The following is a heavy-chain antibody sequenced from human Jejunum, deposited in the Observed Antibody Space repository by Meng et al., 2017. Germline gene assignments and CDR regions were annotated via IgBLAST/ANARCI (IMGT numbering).Heavy chain of an antibody. CDR3: ARDNYEKQMGNAFDI. V-gene: IGHV3-30*04. CDR2: ISYDGTNQ. D-gene: IGHD3-3*01. Sequence: GGSLRLSCAASGFTFSSFAIHWVRQAPGKGLEWVADISYDGTNQYYADSVKGRFTISRDNSKNTLYLQMNSPRVEDTAVYYCARDNYEKQMGNAFDIWGQGTMVT. J-gene: IGHJ3*02. CDR1: GFTFSSFA.